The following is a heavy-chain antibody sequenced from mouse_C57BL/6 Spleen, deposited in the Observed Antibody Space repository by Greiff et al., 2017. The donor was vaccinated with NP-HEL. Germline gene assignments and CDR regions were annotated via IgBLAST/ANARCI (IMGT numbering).Heavy chain of an antibody. Sequence: EVKLMESGGGLVKPGGSLKLSCAASGFTFSSYTMSWVRQTPEKRLEWVATISGGGGNTYYPDSVKGRFTISRDNAKNTLYLQMSSLRAEDTALYYCARRAYGSSHWYFDVWGTGTTVTVSS. CDR3: ARRAYGSSHWYFDV. CDR2: ISGGGGNT. J-gene: IGHJ1*03. D-gene: IGHD1-1*01. CDR1: GFTFSSYT. V-gene: IGHV5-9*01.